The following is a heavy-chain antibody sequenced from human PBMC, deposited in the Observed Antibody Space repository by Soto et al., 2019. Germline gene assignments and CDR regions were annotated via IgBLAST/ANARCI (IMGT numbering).Heavy chain of an antibody. D-gene: IGHD4-17*01. V-gene: IGHV4-59*08. J-gene: IGHJ5*02. Sequence: TLSLTCTVSGGSISSYYWSWIRQPPGKGLEWIGYIYYSGSTNYNPSLKSQVTISVDTSKNQFSLKLSSVTAADTAVYYCARAAQMTTVTTYLDPWGQGTLVTVSS. CDR2: IYYSGST. CDR1: GGSISSYY. CDR3: ARAAQMTTVTTYLDP.